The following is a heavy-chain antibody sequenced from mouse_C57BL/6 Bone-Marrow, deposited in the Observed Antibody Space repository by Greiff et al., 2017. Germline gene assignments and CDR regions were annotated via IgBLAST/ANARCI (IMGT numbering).Heavy chain of an antibody. CDR1: GFNIKNTY. CDR3: ARSGSSKGYGDV. Sequence: EVQLQESVAELVRPGASVKLSCTASGFNIKNTYMHWVKQRPEQGLEWIGRIDPANGNTKYAPKFQGKATITAAASSNTAYLQLSSLTSEDTAIYFCARSGSSKGYGDVWGTGTTVTVSS. V-gene: IGHV14-3*01. J-gene: IGHJ1*03. CDR2: IDPANGNT. D-gene: IGHD1-1*01.